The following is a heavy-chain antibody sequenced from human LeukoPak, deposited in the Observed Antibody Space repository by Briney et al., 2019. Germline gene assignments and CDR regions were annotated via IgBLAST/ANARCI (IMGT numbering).Heavy chain of an antibody. CDR1: GGSISSSSYY. Sequence: SETLSLTCTVSGGSISSSSYYWGWIRQPPGKGLEWIGSLFYTGSTNYSPSLRSRVTISLDTSKNQFSLKLTSVTAADTAVYYCARRTVAGPGPVYWGQGTLVIASS. CDR2: LFYTGST. V-gene: IGHV4-39*01. D-gene: IGHD6-19*01. J-gene: IGHJ4*02. CDR3: ARRTVAGPGPVY.